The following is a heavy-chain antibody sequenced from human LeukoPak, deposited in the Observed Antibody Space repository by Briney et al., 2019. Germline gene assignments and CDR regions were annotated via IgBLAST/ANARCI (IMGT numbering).Heavy chain of an antibody. J-gene: IGHJ5*01. CDR2: ISGSGGST. Sequence: GGSLRLSCVVSGFTFSSYAMSWVRQAPGKGLEWVSGISGSGGSTYYADSVKGRFTISRDNTKNTLYLQMNSRRAEDTAVYYCAKDRHAPGRYCSSTSCFPFDSWGQGPLVTVSS. CDR1: GFTFSSYA. V-gene: IGHV3-23*01. D-gene: IGHD2-2*01. CDR3: AKDRHAPGRYCSSTSCFPFDS.